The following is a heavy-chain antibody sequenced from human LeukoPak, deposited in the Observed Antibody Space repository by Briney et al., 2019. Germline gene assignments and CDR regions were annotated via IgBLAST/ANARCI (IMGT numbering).Heavy chain of an antibody. V-gene: IGHV3-23*01. CDR2: ISGSGGST. D-gene: IGHD2-2*01. J-gene: IGHJ6*04. Sequence: GGSLRLSCAASGFTFSSYAMSWVRQAPGKGLEWVSAISGSGGSTYYADSVKGRFTISRDNSKYTLYLQMNSLRAEDTAVYYCAKSPPKYIVVVPAAIMDVWGKGTTVTVSS. CDR1: GFTFSSYA. CDR3: AKSPPKYIVVVPAAIMDV.